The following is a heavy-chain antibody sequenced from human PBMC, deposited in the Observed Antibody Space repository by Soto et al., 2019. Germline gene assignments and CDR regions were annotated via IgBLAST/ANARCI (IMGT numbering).Heavy chain of an antibody. CDR3: TADPHDSGDYDAFDI. Sequence: GGSLRLSCAASGFTFSNAWMSWVRQAPGKGLEWVGRIKSKTDGGTTDYAAPVKGRFTITRDDSKNTLYLQMNSLKTEDTAVYYCTADPHDSGDYDAFDIWGQGTMVTVSS. CDR1: GFTFSNAW. J-gene: IGHJ3*02. V-gene: IGHV3-15*01. D-gene: IGHD4-17*01. CDR2: IKSKTDGGTT.